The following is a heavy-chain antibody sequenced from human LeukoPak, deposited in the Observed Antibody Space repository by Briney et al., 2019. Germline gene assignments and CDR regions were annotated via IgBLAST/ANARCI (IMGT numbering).Heavy chain of an antibody. CDR2: IYYSGST. CDR1: GGSISAYY. Sequence: SETLSLTCTVSGGSISAYYWSWIRQTPGKGLEWIGDIYYSGSTNYNPSLKSRVTISVDTSKNQFSLKLSSVTAADTAVYYCARHTDIAPLSSLKYWGQGTLVTVSS. CDR3: ARHTDIAPLSSLKY. J-gene: IGHJ4*02. D-gene: IGHD6-13*01. V-gene: IGHV4-59*08.